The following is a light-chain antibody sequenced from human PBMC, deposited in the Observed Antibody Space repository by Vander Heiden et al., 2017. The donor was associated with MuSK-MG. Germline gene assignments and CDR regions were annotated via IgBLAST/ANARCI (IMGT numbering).Light chain of an antibody. CDR3: QQYNNWPPRT. V-gene: IGKV3-15*01. Sequence: EIVMPQSPATLSVSPGERATLSCRASQSVSSNLAWYQQKPGQAPRLLIYGASTRATDIPGRFSGSGSGTEFTLTISSLQSEDFAVYYCQQYNNWPPRTFGGGTKVEIK. CDR2: GAS. J-gene: IGKJ4*01. CDR1: QSVSSN.